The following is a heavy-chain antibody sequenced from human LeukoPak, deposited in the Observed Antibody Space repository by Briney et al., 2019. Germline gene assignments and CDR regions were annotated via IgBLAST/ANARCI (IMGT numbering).Heavy chain of an antibody. CDR2: ISGSGGST. V-gene: IGHV3-23*01. CDR1: GFTFSSYA. CDR3: AKDTSCSSTSCYGGFDY. J-gene: IGHJ4*02. Sequence: PSGGSLRLSCAASGFTFSSYAMSWVRQAPGKGLEWVSAISGSGGSTYYADSVKGRFTISRDNSKNTLYLQMNSLRAEDTAVYYCAKDTSCSSTSCYGGFDYWGQGTLVTVSP. D-gene: IGHD2-2*01.